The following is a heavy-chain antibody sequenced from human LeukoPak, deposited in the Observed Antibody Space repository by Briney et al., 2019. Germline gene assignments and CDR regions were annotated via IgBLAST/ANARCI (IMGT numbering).Heavy chain of an antibody. CDR3: AREGDYVWGSYLDY. D-gene: IGHD3-16*02. Sequence: SETLSLTCTVSGGSISVYYWSWIRQPRGKGLEGIGYIYYSGSANYNPSLKSRVTISVDTSKNQFSLKLSSVTAADTAVYYCAREGDYVWGSYLDYWGQGTLVTVSS. CDR1: GGSISVYY. CDR2: IYYSGSA. V-gene: IGHV4-59*01. J-gene: IGHJ4*02.